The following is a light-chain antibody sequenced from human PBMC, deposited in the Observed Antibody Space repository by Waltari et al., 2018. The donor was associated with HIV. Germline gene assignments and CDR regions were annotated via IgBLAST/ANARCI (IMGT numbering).Light chain of an antibody. CDR3: SSYTSSNNYV. J-gene: IGLJ1*01. CDR2: AVS. CDR1: TSDLGVYNS. V-gene: IGLV2-14*01. Sequence: QSALTQPASVSGSPGQSITISCTGTTSDLGVYNSVSWYQQHPGKAPKLIIYAVSNRPSGVSNRFSGPKSGNTASLIISGLQAEDEADYYCSSYTSSNNYVFGTGTKVTVL.